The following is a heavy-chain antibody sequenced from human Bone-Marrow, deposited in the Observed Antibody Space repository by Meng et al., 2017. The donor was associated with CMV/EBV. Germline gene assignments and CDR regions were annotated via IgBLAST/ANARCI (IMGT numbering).Heavy chain of an antibody. D-gene: IGHD2-2*01. J-gene: IGHJ3*02. Sequence: ASVKVSCKASGYNFNKYFIHWVRQAPGQGLEWMAIFDPSDGSTTYAQKFVARVTMSSDTSTSTVYMELSSLRSEDTAVYYCARDRHCSSTSCSMIDAFDIWGQGTMVTVSS. CDR1: GYNFNKYF. CDR3: ARDRHCSSTSCSMIDAFDI. CDR2: FDPSDGST. V-gene: IGHV1-46*02.